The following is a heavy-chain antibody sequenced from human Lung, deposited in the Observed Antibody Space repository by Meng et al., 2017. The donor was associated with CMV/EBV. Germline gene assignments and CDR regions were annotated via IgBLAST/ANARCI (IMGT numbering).Heavy chain of an antibody. CDR3: AKWGWGALYGGMDV. D-gene: IGHD3-16*01. J-gene: IGHJ6*02. CDR2: IIPILGIA. CDR1: GHTFISYG. Sequence: SVKVSCKASGHTFISYGISWVRQAPGQGLEWMGRIIPILGIASYSQKFQGRVTITADKSTSTAYMELSSLRSEDTAVYYCAKWGWGALYGGMDVWGQGTTVTVSS. V-gene: IGHV1-69*04.